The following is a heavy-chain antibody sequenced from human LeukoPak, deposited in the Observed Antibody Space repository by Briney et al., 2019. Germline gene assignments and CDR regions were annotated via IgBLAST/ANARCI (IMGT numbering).Heavy chain of an antibody. V-gene: IGHV3-48*01. CDR3: ARDGGIVVVPAATYFDY. CDR1: GFTVSSNY. J-gene: IGHJ4*02. Sequence: GGSLRLSCAASGFTVSSNYMSWVRQAPGKGLEWVSYISSSSSTIYYADSVKGRFTISRDNAKNSLYLQMNSLRAEDTAVYYCARDGGIVVVPAATYFDYWGQGTLVTVSS. CDR2: ISSSSSTI. D-gene: IGHD2-2*01.